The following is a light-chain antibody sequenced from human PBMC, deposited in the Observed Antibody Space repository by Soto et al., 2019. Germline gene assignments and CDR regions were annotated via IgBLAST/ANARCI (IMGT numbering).Light chain of an antibody. J-gene: IGKJ1*01. CDR1: QSVSSSY. Sequence: EIVLTQSPGTLSLTTGERATLSCRASQSVSSSYLAWYQQKPGQAPRLLIYGASSRATGIPDRFSGSGSGTEFTLTISSLQSEDFAVYYCQQYSIWRTFGQGTKVDIK. CDR3: QQYSIWRT. V-gene: IGKV3-20*01. CDR2: GAS.